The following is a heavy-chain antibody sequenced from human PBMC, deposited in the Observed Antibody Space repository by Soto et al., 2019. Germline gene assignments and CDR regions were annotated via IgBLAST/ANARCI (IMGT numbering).Heavy chain of an antibody. D-gene: IGHD4-4*01. CDR2: IGSRDNTI. CDR3: ARGMITATASPRYYYYAIDV. J-gene: IGHJ6*02. Sequence: PGGSLRLSCAASGFTFSDYYMSWIRQAPGKGLEWVSYIGSRDNTIYYADSVKGRFTISRDNAKNSLFLQMNSLRADDTAVYYCARGMITATASPRYYYYAIDVWGQGTTVTVSS. V-gene: IGHV3-11*01. CDR1: GFTFSDYY.